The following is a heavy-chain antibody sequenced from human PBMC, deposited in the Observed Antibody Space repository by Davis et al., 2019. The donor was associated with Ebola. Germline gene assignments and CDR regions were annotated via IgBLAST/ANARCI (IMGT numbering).Heavy chain of an antibody. CDR2: IQSDGSNK. V-gene: IGHV3-30*02. D-gene: IGHD5-24*01. CDR3: AKDDGPRRLADP. CDR1: GFTFSYSG. J-gene: IGHJ5*02. Sequence: PGGSLRLSCAASGFTFSYSGMHWVRQAPGKGLEWVAFIQSDGSNKYYADSVKGRFTISRGNSKNTVYLQLNILRPEDTAVYNCAKDDGPRRLADPWGQGTLVPVSS.